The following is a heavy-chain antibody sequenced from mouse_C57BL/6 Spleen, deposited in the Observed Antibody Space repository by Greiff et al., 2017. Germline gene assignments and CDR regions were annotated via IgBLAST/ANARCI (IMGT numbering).Heavy chain of an antibody. V-gene: IGHV1-55*01. CDR3: ARSPPTWFAY. CDR2: INPGSGST. J-gene: IGHJ3*01. Sequence: QVQLQQPGAELVKPGVSVKMSCKASGYTFTSYWITWVKQRPGQGLEWIGDINPGSGSTSYNEKFKSKATLTVDTSSSTAYMQLSSLTSEDSAVYYYARSPPTWFAYWGQGALVTVSA. CDR1: GYTFTSYW.